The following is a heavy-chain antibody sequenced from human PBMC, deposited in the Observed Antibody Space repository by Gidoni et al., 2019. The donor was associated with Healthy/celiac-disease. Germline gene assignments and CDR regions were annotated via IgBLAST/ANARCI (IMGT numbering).Heavy chain of an antibody. D-gene: IGHD6-13*01. CDR2: IYTSGST. Sequence: QVQLQESGPGLVKPSQTLSLPCTVSGGSISSGSYYWSWIRPPAGKGLEWIGRIYTSGSTNYNPSLKSRVTISVDTSKNQFSLKLSSVTAVYYCARDPAAGKGTVDPWGQGTLVTVSS. CDR3: ARDPAAGKGTVDP. J-gene: IGHJ5*02. V-gene: IGHV4-61*02. CDR1: GGSISSGSYY.